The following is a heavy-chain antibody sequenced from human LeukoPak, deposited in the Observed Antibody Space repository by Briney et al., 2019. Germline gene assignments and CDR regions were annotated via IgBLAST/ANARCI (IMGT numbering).Heavy chain of an antibody. CDR3: ARDSSYYYDSSGYSGY. V-gene: IGHV3-30-3*01. CDR2: ISYDGSNK. Sequence: HTGGSLRLSCAASGFTFSSYAMHWVRQAPGKGLEWVAVISYDGSNKYYADSVKGRFTISRDNSKNTLYLQMNSLRAEDMAVYYCARDSSYYYDSSGYSGYWGQGTLVTVSS. J-gene: IGHJ4*02. D-gene: IGHD3-22*01. CDR1: GFTFSSYA.